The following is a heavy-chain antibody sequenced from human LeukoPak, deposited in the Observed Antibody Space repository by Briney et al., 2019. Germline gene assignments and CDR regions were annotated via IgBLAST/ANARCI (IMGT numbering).Heavy chain of an antibody. CDR1: GFTFSSYE. Sequence: PGGSLRLSCAASGFTFSSYEMNWVRQAPGKGLEWVSFISSSGTTINQPDSVKGRFTISRDNAKNSVHLQMDNLRVEDTAVYYCARVWDRAHPTGFEFDVWGQGTLVTVSS. J-gene: IGHJ4*02. D-gene: IGHD1-26*01. V-gene: IGHV3-48*03. CDR2: ISSSGTTI. CDR3: ARVWDRAHPTGFEFDV.